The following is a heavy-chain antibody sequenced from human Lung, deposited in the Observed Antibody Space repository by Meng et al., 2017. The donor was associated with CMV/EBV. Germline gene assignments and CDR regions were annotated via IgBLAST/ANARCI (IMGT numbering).Heavy chain of an antibody. J-gene: IGHJ6*02. D-gene: IGHD6-13*01. CDR3: ARAGQQLVSYYYYYYGMDV. CDR2: INHSGST. Sequence: SXTXSLXCAVYGGXFSGYYWSWIRQPPGKGLEWIGEINHSGSTNYNPSLKSRVTISVDTSKNQFSLKLSSVTAADTAVYYCARAGQQLVSYYYYYYGMDVWXQGTTVTVSS. CDR1: GGXFSGYY. V-gene: IGHV4-34*01.